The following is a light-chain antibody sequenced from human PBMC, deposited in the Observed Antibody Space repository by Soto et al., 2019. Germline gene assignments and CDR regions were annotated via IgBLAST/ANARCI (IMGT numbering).Light chain of an antibody. CDR1: SSDVGGYDY. J-gene: IGLJ1*01. CDR3: ISYTNRQSYV. Sequence: QSALTQPASVSGSPGQSIAISCTGTSSDVGGYDYVSWYRQYPGKAPELIIYDVTNRPSGISSRFSGSKSGITASLTISGLQTEDEADYYCISYTNRQSYVFGTGTKVTVL. V-gene: IGLV2-14*03. CDR2: DVT.